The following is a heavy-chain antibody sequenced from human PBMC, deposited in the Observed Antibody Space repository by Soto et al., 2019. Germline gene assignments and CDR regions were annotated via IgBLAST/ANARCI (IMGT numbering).Heavy chain of an antibody. D-gene: IGHD5-18*01. CDR3: ARDNGYSYGTGRVDY. J-gene: IGHJ4*02. V-gene: IGHV1-18*01. CDR1: GYTFTSNG. CDR2: ISAYNGNT. Sequence: QVQVVQSGAEVKKPGASVKVSCKASGYTFTSNGISWVRQAPGQGLEWMGWISAYNGNTNYAQKLQGRVTMTTDTPXRTAYMERRSLRSDDTAVYYCARDNGYSYGTGRVDYWGQGTLVTVSS.